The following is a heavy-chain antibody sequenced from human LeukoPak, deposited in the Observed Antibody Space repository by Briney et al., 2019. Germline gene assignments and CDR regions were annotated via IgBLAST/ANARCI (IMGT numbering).Heavy chain of an antibody. D-gene: IGHD6-19*01. CDR2: TYYRSKWYN. V-gene: IGHV6-1*01. CDR3: ARDGGSGRYFVY. J-gene: IGHJ4*02. CDR1: GDGVSSNSAA. Sequence: SQTLSLTCDISGDGVSSNSAAWNWIRQSPSRGLEWLGRTYYRSKWYNDYAVSVKSRITINPDTSKNQFSLHLNSVTPEDTAVYYCARDGGSGRYFVYWGQGTLVTVPS.